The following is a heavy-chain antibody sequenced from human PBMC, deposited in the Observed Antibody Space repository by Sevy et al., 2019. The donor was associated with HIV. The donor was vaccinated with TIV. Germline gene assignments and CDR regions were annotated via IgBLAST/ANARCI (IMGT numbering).Heavy chain of an antibody. J-gene: IGHJ4*02. D-gene: IGHD2-15*01. Sequence: VKVSCKASGGTFSSYAISWVRQAPGQGLEWMGGIIPIFGTANYAQKFQGRVTITADKSTSTAYMALSSLRSEDTAVYYCARSQDCSGGSCYWSYYFDYWGQGTLVTVSS. CDR1: GGTFSSYA. V-gene: IGHV1-69*06. CDR3: ARSQDCSGGSCYWSYYFDY. CDR2: IIPIFGTA.